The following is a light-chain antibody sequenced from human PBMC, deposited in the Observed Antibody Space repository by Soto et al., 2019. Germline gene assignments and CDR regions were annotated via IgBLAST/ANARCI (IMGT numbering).Light chain of an antibody. CDR1: SSDVGAYNY. V-gene: IGLV2-14*01. CDR2: EVS. CDR3: SSYTGITTVV. Sequence: QSALTQPASVSGSPGQSITISCTGTSSDVGAYNYVSWYQQHPGKAPKLMIYEVSNRPSGVSSRFSGSKSGNTASLTISGLQAEDEADYYCSSYTGITTVVFGGGTKLTVL. J-gene: IGLJ2*01.